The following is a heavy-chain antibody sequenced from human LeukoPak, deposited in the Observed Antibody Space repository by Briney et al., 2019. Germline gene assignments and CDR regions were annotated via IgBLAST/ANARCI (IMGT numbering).Heavy chain of an antibody. Sequence: GGSLRLSCAASGFTFSSYSMNWVRQAPGKGLEWVSSISSSSSYIYYADSVKGRFTISRDNAKNSLYLQMNSLRAEDTAVYYCARDSSLWFGELKYYFDYWGQGTLVTVSS. V-gene: IGHV3-21*01. CDR3: ARDSSLWFGELKYYFDY. CDR1: GFTFSSYS. D-gene: IGHD3-10*01. J-gene: IGHJ4*02. CDR2: ISSSSSYI.